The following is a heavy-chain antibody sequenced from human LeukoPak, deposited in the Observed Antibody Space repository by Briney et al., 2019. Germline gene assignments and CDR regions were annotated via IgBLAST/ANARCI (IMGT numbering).Heavy chain of an antibody. J-gene: IGHJ4*02. CDR3: ARGSDGDYGIFYYFDY. Sequence: PSQTLSLTCAVSGGSISSGGYSWSWIRQPPGKGLEWIGYIYHSGSTYYNPSLKSRVTISVDRSKNQFSLKLSSVTAADTAVYYCARGSDGDYGIFYYFDYWGQGTLVTVSS. CDR1: GGSISSGGYS. D-gene: IGHD4-17*01. V-gene: IGHV4-30-2*01. CDR2: IYHSGST.